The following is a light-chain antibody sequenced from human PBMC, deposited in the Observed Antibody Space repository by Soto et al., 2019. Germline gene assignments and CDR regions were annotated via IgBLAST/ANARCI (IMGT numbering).Light chain of an antibody. CDR2: DAS. CDR1: QSISSW. J-gene: IGKJ2*01. V-gene: IGKV1-5*01. Sequence: DIQMTQSPSTLSASVGDRVTITCRASQSISSWLAWYQQKPGKAPKLLIYDASSLKSGVPSRFSGSGSGTEFTLTISSLQPDDFATYYCQQYNSYSPDTFGQGTKLEIK. CDR3: QQYNSYSPDT.